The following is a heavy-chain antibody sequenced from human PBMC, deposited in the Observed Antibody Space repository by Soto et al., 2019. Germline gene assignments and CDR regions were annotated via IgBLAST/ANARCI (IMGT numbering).Heavy chain of an antibody. Sequence: QLQLQESGPGLVKPSETLSLICSVSGGAISSSSYYWGWIRQAPGEGLEWIGNIYYTGRTYYNPSLKSRVTLSVDTSKNQFSLKLSSATAADTAVYYCATAAINYDFWSGYFYWGQGTLVTVSS. CDR3: ATAAINYDFWSGYFY. D-gene: IGHD3-3*01. CDR1: GGAISSSSYY. J-gene: IGHJ4*02. V-gene: IGHV4-39*01. CDR2: IYYTGRT.